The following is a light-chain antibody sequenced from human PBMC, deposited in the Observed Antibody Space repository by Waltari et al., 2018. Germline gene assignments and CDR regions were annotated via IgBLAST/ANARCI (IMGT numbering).Light chain of an antibody. CDR3: QQCYTLPYT. CDR1: QSVVFSSNNKNY. V-gene: IGKV4-1*01. J-gene: IGKJ2*01. CDR2: WAS. Sequence: DIVLTQSPDSLAVSLGERATINCKSSQSVVFSSNNKNYLAWYQQKPGQPPKLLITWASTRESGVPDRFSGSGSGTDFTLTISILQAEDVAVYYCQQCYTLPYTFGQGTKLEIK.